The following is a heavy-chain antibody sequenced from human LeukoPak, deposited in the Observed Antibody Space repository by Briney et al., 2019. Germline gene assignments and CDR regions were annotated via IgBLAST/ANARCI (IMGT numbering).Heavy chain of an antibody. J-gene: IGHJ5*02. CDR1: GFTVSDNY. CDR2: IYNTGAT. CDR3: IRDFRSADL. Sequence: GGSLRLSCAASGFTVSDNYMTWVRQAPGKGLEWVSSIYNTGATHYAESVKGRFTISRDNAKNTVYLEMNSLSVEDTATYYCIRDFRSADLWGQGTLVTV. V-gene: IGHV3-53*01.